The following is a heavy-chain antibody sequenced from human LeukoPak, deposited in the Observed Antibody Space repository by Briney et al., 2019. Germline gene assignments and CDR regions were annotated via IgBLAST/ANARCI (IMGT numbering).Heavy chain of an antibody. V-gene: IGHV3-23*01. J-gene: IGHJ4*02. Sequence: GGSLRLSCAASGFTFSSYGMSWVRQAPGKGLEWVSAISGSGGSTYYADSVKGRFTISRDNSKNTLYLQMNSLRAEDTAVYYCAKGPGGSGYNYWLSDYWGQGTLVTVSS. CDR1: GFTFSSYG. CDR3: AKGPGGSGYNYWLSDY. D-gene: IGHD5-18*01. CDR2: ISGSGGST.